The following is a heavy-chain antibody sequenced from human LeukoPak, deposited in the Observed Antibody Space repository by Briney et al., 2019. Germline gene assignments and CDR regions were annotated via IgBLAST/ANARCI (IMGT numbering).Heavy chain of an antibody. D-gene: IGHD1-26*01. J-gene: IGHJ6*02. CDR2: IYSGGST. Sequence: PGGSLRLSCAASGFTVSSNYMSWVRQAPGKGLEWVSIIYSGGSTYYADSVKGRFTISIDNSKNTLYLQMNNLRAEDTAVYYCASQVGANYYYYGMDVWGQGTTVTVSS. CDR1: GFTVSSNY. CDR3: ASQVGANYYYYGMDV. V-gene: IGHV3-53*01.